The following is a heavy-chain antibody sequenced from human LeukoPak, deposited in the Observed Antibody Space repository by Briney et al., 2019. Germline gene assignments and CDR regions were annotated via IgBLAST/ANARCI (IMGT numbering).Heavy chain of an antibody. Sequence: QAGGSLRLSCVASGFTFGTYAMHWVRQAPGKALEWVAVISYDGSFQYYGDSVRGRFTFSRDNSKNTLFLQMNSLRAEDTALYYCAKDMMATPGYSSSWYVAPFDYWGQGTLVTVSS. V-gene: IGHV3-30*04. CDR1: GFTFGTYA. CDR3: AKDMMATPGYSSSWYVAPFDY. D-gene: IGHD6-13*01. CDR2: ISYDGSFQ. J-gene: IGHJ4*02.